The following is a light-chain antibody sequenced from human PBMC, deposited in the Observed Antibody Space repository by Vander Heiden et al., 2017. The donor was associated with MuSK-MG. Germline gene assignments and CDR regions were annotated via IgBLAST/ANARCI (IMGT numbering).Light chain of an antibody. CDR2: AAS. Sequence: DIQMTQSPSSLSASVGDRVTITCRASQSISSYLNWYQQRPGKAPKLLIYAASSLQSEVPSRFSGSGSGTDFTLTINRLQPEDFATYYCQQSDSMSFTFGHGTKVXIK. CDR1: QSISSY. V-gene: IGKV1-39*01. J-gene: IGKJ3*01. CDR3: QQSDSMSFT.